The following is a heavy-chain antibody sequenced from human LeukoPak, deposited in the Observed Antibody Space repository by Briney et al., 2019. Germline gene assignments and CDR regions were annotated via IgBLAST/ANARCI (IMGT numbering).Heavy chain of an antibody. V-gene: IGHV7-4-1*02. CDR3: ATSLRGSRRLGWFDP. Sequence: ASVKVSCKASGYTFTSYAMNWVRQAPGQGLEWMGWINTNTGNPTYAQGFTGRFVFSLDTSVSTAYLQISSLKAEDTAVYYCATSLRGSRRLGWFDPWGQGTLVTVSS. CDR2: INTNTGNP. J-gene: IGHJ5*02. CDR1: GYTFTSYA. D-gene: IGHD3-10*01.